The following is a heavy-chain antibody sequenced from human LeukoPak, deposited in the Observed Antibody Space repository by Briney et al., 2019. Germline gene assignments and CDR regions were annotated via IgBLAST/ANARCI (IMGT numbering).Heavy chain of an antibody. J-gene: IGHJ4*02. Sequence: GGSLRLSCAASGFTFSSYGMHWVRQAPGKGLEWVAVISYNGSDEYYADSVKGRFTISRDNSKNTLNLQMNSLRAEDTAVYYCAKDRNDTQKGLYYFDYWGQGTLVTVSS. CDR2: ISYNGSDE. D-gene: IGHD3-22*01. CDR3: AKDRNDTQKGLYYFDY. CDR1: GFTFSSYG. V-gene: IGHV3-30*18.